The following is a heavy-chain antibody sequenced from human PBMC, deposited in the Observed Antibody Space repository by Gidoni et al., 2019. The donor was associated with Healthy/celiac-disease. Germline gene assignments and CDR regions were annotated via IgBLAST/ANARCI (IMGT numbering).Heavy chain of an antibody. D-gene: IGHD6-19*01. Sequence: QVQLVESGGGLVKPGGSLRLSCAASGFTFSHYYIRWIRQAPGKGLEWVSYIISSGSTIYDADSVKGRFTISRDNAKISLYLQMNSLRAEDTAVYYCARGNPSSAPSGWYWGYWGQGTLVTVSS. V-gene: IGHV3-11*01. J-gene: IGHJ4*02. CDR2: IISSGSTI. CDR1: GFTFSHYY. CDR3: ARGNPSSAPSGWYWGY.